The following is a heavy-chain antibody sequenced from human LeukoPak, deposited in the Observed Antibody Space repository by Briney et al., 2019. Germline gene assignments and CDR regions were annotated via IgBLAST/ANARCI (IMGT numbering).Heavy chain of an antibody. Sequence: PGGSLRLSCAASGFTFSSYGMHWVRQAPGKGLEWVAVISYDGSNKYYADSVRGRFTISRDNSKNTLYLQMNSLRAEDTAVYYCAKDKGSGGYVFDYWGQGTLVTVSS. CDR2: ISYDGSNK. V-gene: IGHV3-30*18. CDR3: AKDKGSGGYVFDY. D-gene: IGHD3-22*01. CDR1: GFTFSSYG. J-gene: IGHJ4*02.